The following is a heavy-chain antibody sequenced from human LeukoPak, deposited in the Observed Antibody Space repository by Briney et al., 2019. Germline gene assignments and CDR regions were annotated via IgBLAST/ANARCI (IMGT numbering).Heavy chain of an antibody. CDR1: GFTFSSYS. CDR2: IKSKTDGGTT. D-gene: IGHD3-3*01. V-gene: IGHV3-15*01. CDR3: TTADSTIFGVVPYFDY. J-gene: IGHJ4*02. Sequence: NLGGSLRLSCAASGFTFSSYSMNWVRQAPGKGLEWVGRIKSKTDGGTTDYAAPVKGRFTISRDDSKNTLYLQMNSLKTEDTAVYYCTTADSTIFGVVPYFDYWGQGTLVTVSS.